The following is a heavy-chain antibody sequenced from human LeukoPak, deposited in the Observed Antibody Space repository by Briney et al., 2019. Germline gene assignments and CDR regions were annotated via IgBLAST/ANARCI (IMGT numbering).Heavy chain of an antibody. J-gene: IGHJ4*02. D-gene: IGHD1-26*01. Sequence: PGGSLRHSCAASGFTFSSYAMSWVRQAPGKGLEWVSTISGSDSSTYYADSVRGRFTISRDNSKNTVFLQMNSLRVEDTAIYYCAKDQDVYSGSQSWGQGTLVTVSS. CDR3: AKDQDVYSGSQS. V-gene: IGHV3-23*01. CDR2: ISGSDSST. CDR1: GFTFSSYA.